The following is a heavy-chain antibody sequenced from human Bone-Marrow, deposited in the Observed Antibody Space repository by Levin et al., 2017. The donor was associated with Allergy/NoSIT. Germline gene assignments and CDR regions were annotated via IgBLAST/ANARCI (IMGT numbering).Heavy chain of an antibody. D-gene: IGHD3-10*01. Sequence: SETLSLTCTVSGDSVSSGVYYWNWIRQPPGKGLEWIGFIYSSGTTYYNPSLKSRVTISLDTSKNQFSLKVTSVTAADTSVYYCARADYYGSERMWYFDFWGQGTLVTVSS. CDR2: IYSSGTT. CDR1: GDSVSSGVYY. CDR3: ARADYYGSERMWYFDF. V-gene: IGHV4-61*08. J-gene: IGHJ4*02.